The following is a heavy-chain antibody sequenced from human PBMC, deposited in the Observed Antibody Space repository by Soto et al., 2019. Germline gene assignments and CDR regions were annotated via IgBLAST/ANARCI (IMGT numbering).Heavy chain of an antibody. J-gene: IGHJ4*02. Sequence: HPGGSLRLSCAASGFTFTTFAMNWVRQAPGKGLEWVSTVTASGDNTYYADSVKGRFTISRDNSKGTLYLQMSSLRAEDTAVYYCAKDQRWWCTNTNCYVFDFWGQGALVTVSS. V-gene: IGHV3-23*01. D-gene: IGHD2-2*01. CDR2: VTASGDNT. CDR1: GFTFTTFA. CDR3: AKDQRWWCTNTNCYVFDF.